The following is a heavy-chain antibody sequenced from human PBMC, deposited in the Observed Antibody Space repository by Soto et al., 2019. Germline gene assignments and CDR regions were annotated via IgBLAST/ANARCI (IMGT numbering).Heavy chain of an antibody. D-gene: IGHD1-26*01. CDR2: IIPIFGTA. V-gene: IGHV1-69*01. CDR3: ARDMSGSYYDYYYGMDV. CDR1: GGTFSSYA. Sequence: QVQLVQSGAEVKKPGSSVKVSCNASGGTFSSYAISWVRQAPGQGLEWMGGIIPIFGTANYAQKVQGRVTITADESTSTAYMELSSLRSEDTAVYYCARDMSGSYYDYYYGMDVWGQGTTVTVSS. J-gene: IGHJ6*02.